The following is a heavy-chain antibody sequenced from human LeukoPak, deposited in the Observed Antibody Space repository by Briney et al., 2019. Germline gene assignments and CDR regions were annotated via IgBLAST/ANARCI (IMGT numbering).Heavy chain of an antibody. CDR3: ARVVGFYGDYGGDAFDI. CDR2: IDYSGST. Sequence: SETLSLTCTVSGGSISSSSYYWGWIRQPPGKGLEWIGSIDYSGSTYYNPSLKSRVTISVDTSKNQFSLKLSSVTAADTAVYYCARVVGFYGDYGGDAFDIWGQGTMVTVSS. J-gene: IGHJ3*02. D-gene: IGHD4-17*01. V-gene: IGHV4-39*07. CDR1: GGSISSSSYY.